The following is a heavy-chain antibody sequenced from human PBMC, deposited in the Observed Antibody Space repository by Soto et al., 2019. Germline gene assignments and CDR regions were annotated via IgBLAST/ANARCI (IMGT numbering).Heavy chain of an antibody. CDR1: GYTFTSYY. D-gene: IGHD3-22*01. Sequence: ASVKVSCKASGYTFTSYYMHWVRQAPGQGLEWMGIISPSGGSTSYAQKFQGRVTMTRDTSTSTVYMELSSLRSEDTAVYYCARPTTQNYYDSSGSDGTFDYWGQGTLVTVSS. CDR2: ISPSGGST. V-gene: IGHV1-46*01. CDR3: ARPTTQNYYDSSGSDGTFDY. J-gene: IGHJ4*02.